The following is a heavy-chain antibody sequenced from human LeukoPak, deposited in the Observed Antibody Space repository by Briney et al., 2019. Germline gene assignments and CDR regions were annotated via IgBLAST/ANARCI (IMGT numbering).Heavy chain of an antibody. J-gene: IGHJ4*02. V-gene: IGHV3-13*01. Sequence: GGSLRLSCAASGFTFSSYDMHWVRQATGKGLEWVSAIGTAGDTYYPGSVKGRFTISRDNAKNSLYLQMNSLRAEGTAVYYCAREAGWGYYDFWSGYLSFWGQGTLVTVSS. CDR1: GFTFSSYD. D-gene: IGHD3-3*01. CDR2: IGTAGDT. CDR3: AREAGWGYYDFWSGYLSF.